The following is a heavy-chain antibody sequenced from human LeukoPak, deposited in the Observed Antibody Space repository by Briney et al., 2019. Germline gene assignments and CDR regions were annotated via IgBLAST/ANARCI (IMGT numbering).Heavy chain of an antibody. CDR2: ISYDGSNK. CDR3: AREIVVVVAATDY. V-gene: IGHV3-30*04. J-gene: IGHJ4*02. Sequence: GGSLRLSCAASGFTFSSYAMHWVRQAPGKGLEWVAVISYDGSNKYYADSVKGRFTISRDNSKNTLYLQMNSPRAEDTAVYYCAREIVVVVAATDYWGQGTLVTVSS. D-gene: IGHD2-15*01. CDR1: GFTFSSYA.